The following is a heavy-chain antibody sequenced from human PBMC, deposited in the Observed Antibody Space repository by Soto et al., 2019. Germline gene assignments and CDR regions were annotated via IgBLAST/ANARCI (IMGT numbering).Heavy chain of an antibody. J-gene: IGHJ4*02. CDR3: ARYHGSGSYFDY. Sequence: SAELCCKASRFRFASYALWWVHQATGQGLEWMGRISAYNGNANYAQKLQGRVTITADKSTSTAYMELSSLRSEDTAVYYCARYHGSGSYFDYWGQGTLVTVSS. D-gene: IGHD3-10*01. CDR1: RFRFASYA. CDR2: ISAYNGNA. V-gene: IGHV1-18*01.